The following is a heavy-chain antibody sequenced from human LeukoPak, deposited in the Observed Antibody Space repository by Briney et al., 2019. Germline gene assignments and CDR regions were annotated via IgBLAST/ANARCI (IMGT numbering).Heavy chain of an antibody. J-gene: IGHJ6*02. CDR1: GYTFTSYG. CDR3: ARRYCSSTSCYTKYYYYGMDV. CDR2: ISAYNGNT. D-gene: IGHD2-2*02. V-gene: IGHV1-18*01. Sequence: GESLKISCKASGYTFTSYGISWVRQAPGQGLEWMGWISAYNGNTNYAQKLQGRVTMTTDTSTSTAYMELRSLRSDDTAVYYCARRYCSSTSCYTKYYYYGMDVWGQGTTVTVSS.